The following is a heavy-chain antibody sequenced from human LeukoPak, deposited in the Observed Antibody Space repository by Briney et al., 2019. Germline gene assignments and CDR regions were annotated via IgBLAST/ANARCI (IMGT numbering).Heavy chain of an antibody. J-gene: IGHJ4*02. CDR3: ARGYCSSTSCYDY. V-gene: IGHV4-59*01. D-gene: IGHD2-2*01. Sequence: SETLSLTCTVSGGSISSYYWSWIRQPPGKGLEWIGYIYYSGSTNYNPSLKSRVTISVDTSKNQFSLKLRSVTAADTAVYYCARGYCSSTSCYDYWGQGTLVTVSS. CDR1: GGSISSYY. CDR2: IYYSGST.